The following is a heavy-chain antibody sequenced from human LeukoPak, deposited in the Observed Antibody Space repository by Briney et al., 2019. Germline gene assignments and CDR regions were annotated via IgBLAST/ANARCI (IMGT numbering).Heavy chain of an antibody. CDR2: ISYDGTDT. Sequence: GGSLRLSCAASGFTLSTYAMHWVRQAPGKRLEWVAVISYDGTDTYYADSVKGRFTISRDTSKNSLYLQMNSLRPEDTAVFYCARIRGGPIDYWGQGTLVTVSS. V-gene: IGHV3-30-3*01. CDR1: GFTLSTYA. CDR3: ARIRGGPIDY. J-gene: IGHJ4*02. D-gene: IGHD3-16*01.